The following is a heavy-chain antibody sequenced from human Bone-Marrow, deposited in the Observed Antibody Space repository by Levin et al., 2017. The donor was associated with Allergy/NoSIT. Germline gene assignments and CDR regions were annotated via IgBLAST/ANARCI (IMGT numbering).Heavy chain of an antibody. CDR1: GYSIRSGFY. CDR3: ARLGGVATSGAIDH. D-gene: IGHD5-12*01. Sequence: SETLSLNCNVSGYSIRSGFYWGWIRQPPGEGLQWIGNIFQSGRADYTTSLRSRLTISVDTFTNQFSLMLTSVTAADTAVYFCARLGGVATSGAIDHWGQGILVTVSS. V-gene: IGHV4-38-2*02. CDR2: IFQSGRA. J-gene: IGHJ4*02.